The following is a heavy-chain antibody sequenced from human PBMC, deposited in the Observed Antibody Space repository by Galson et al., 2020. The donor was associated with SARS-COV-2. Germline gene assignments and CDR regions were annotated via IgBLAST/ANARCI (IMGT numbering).Heavy chain of an antibody. J-gene: IGHJ6*02. CDR3: ARHVLVRGRLGGMDV. CDR1: GGSTSTTTYY. V-gene: IGHV4-39*01. D-gene: IGHD2-8*02. CDR2: IYYTGNT. Sequence: ETSETLSLTCSVSGGSTSTTTYYWGWIRQPPGKGLEWIGSIYYTGNTYYNPSLRSRLTMSVDTSKNQLSLNLNSVTAADTAMYYCARHVLVRGRLGGMDVWGQGTTVTVSS.